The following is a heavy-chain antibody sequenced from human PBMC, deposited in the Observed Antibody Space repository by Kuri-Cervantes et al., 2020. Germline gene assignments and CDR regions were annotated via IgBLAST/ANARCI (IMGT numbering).Heavy chain of an antibody. CDR2: IYSGGST. Sequence: GESLKISCAASGFTVSSNYMSWVRQAPGKGLEWVSVIYSGGSTYYADSVKGRFTISRDNSKNTLYLQMNSLRAEDTAVYYCARDWSRYGDYVDYWGQGTLVTVSS. J-gene: IGHJ4*02. CDR1: GFTVSSNY. CDR3: ARDWSRYGDYVDY. D-gene: IGHD4-17*01. V-gene: IGHV3-53*05.